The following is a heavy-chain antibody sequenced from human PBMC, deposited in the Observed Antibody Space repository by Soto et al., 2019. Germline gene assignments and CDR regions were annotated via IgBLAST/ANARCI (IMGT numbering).Heavy chain of an antibody. J-gene: IGHJ4*02. Sequence: GGSLRLSCAASGFTFSSYAMSWVRQAPGKGLEWVSAISGSGGSTYYADSVKGRFTISRDNSKNTQYLQMSSLRADDTAVYYCVKGEYYYDSSGYYPFDYWGQGTLVTVSS. CDR3: VKGEYYYDSSGYYPFDY. V-gene: IGHV3-23*01. D-gene: IGHD3-22*01. CDR2: ISGSGGST. CDR1: GFTFSSYA.